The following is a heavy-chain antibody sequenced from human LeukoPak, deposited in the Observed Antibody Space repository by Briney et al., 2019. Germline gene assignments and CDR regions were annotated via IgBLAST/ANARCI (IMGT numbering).Heavy chain of an antibody. Sequence: PGGSLRLSCAASGFTFSDYYMSWIRQAPGKGLEWVSYISSSGSTIYYADSVKGRFTISRDNAKNSLYLQMNSLRAEDTAVYYCVRDIAAADPERIYYYYGMDVWGQGTTVTVSS. CDR1: GFTFSDYY. V-gene: IGHV3-11*01. CDR3: VRDIAAADPERIYYYYGMDV. J-gene: IGHJ6*02. CDR2: ISSSGSTI. D-gene: IGHD6-13*01.